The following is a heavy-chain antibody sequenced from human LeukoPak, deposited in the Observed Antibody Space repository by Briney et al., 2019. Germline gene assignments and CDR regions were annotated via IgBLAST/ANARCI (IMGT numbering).Heavy chain of an antibody. Sequence: GGSLRLSCAASGFTFSSYSMNWVRQAPGKGLEWVSYISSSSSTIYYADSVKGRFTISRDNSKNTLYLQMNSLRAEDTAVYYCARDGRVGATTTGPFDYWGQGTLVTVSS. V-gene: IGHV3-48*01. J-gene: IGHJ4*02. D-gene: IGHD1-26*01. CDR1: GFTFSSYS. CDR3: ARDGRVGATTTGPFDY. CDR2: ISSSSSTI.